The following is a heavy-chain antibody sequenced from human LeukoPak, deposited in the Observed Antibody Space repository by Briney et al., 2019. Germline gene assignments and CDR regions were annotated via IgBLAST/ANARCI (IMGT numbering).Heavy chain of an antibody. Sequence: ASVKVSCKASGYTFTSYAMNWVRQAPGQGLEWMGWINTNTGNPTYAQGFTGRFVFSLDTSVSTAYLQISSLKAEDTAVYYCARGATYYDFWSVSERNYYYYMDVWGKGTTVTVSS. CDR2: INTNTGNP. CDR1: GYTFTSYA. D-gene: IGHD3-3*01. V-gene: IGHV7-4-1*02. CDR3: ARGATYYDFWSVSERNYYYYMDV. J-gene: IGHJ6*03.